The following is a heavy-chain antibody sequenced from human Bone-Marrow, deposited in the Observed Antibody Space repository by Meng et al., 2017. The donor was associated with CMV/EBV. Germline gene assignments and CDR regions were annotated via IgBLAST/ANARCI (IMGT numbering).Heavy chain of an antibody. J-gene: IGHJ3*02. V-gene: IGHV3-48*03. D-gene: IGHD3-22*01. CDR3: ARSLITMIVVVHDAFDI. Sequence: GESLKISCAASGFTFSSYEMNWVRQAPGKGLEWVSYISSSGSTIYYADSVKGRFTISRDNAKNSLYLQMNSLRAEDTAVYYCARSLITMIVVVHDAFDIWGQGPMVTI. CDR2: ISSSGSTI. CDR1: GFTFSSYE.